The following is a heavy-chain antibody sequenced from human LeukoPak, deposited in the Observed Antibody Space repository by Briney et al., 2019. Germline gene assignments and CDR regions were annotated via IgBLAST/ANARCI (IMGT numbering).Heavy chain of an antibody. CDR3: AKDPRYYYDSSGYYYEYYFDY. D-gene: IGHD3-22*01. CDR1: GFTFDDYA. CDR2: ISWDGGST. V-gene: IGHV3-43D*03. Sequence: PGGSLRLSCAASGFTFDDYAMHWVRQAPGKGLEWVSLISWDGGSTYYADSVKGRFTISRDNSKNSLYLQMNSLRAEDTAVYYCAKDPRYYYDSSGYYYEYYFDYWGQGTLVTVSS. J-gene: IGHJ4*02.